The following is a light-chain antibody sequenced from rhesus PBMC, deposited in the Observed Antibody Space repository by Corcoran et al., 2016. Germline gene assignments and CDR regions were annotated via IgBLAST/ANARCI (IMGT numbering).Light chain of an antibody. CDR1: QSLVHSNGNTY. CDR2: KVS. J-gene: IGKJ3*01. V-gene: IGKV2-65*01. CDR3: MKCTHIPFT. Sequence: DVVMTQSPLALPITPGQPASISCRSSQSLVHSNGNTYLSWFQQKSGQPPRFLIYKVSNRYSGVPDRFSGSGAGTDFTLKISRVEADDVGVYYCMKCTHIPFTFGPGTKLDI.